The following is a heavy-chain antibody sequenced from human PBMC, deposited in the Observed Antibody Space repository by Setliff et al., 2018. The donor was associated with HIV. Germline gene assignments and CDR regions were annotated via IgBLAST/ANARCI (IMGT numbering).Heavy chain of an antibody. CDR3: ARVPGRDYYDTSGDFDY. CDR2: IYYSGST. V-gene: IGHV4-28*03. CDR1: GYSISSSNW. J-gene: IGHJ4*02. D-gene: IGHD3-22*01. Sequence: SETLSLTCAVSGYSISSSNWWGWIRQPPGKGLAWIGYIYYSGSTYYNPSLKSRVTMSVDTSKNQFSLKVTSVTAADTAVYYCARVPGRDYYDTSGDFDYWGLGTLVTVSS.